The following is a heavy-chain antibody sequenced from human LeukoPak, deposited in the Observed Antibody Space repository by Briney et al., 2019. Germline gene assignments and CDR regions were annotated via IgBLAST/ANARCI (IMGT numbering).Heavy chain of an antibody. CDR3: ARGKETATN. V-gene: IGHV4-59*01. CDR2: IYYSGSS. D-gene: IGHD5-24*01. Sequence: SETLSLTCTVSGGSISGYYWSWIRQPPGKGLEWIGYIYYSGSSNYIPSLKGRVTISADTSKNQFSLKLMSVTAADTAVYYCARGKETATNWGQGTLVTVSS. CDR1: GGSISGYY. J-gene: IGHJ4*02.